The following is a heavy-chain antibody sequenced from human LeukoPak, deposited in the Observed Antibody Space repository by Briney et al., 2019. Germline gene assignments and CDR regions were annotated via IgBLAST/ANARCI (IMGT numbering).Heavy chain of an antibody. CDR2: INPNSGGT. Sequence: ASVKVSCKASGYTFTGYYMHWVRQAPGQGLEWMGWINPNSGGTNYAQKFQGRVTMTTDTSTSTAYMELRSLRSDDTAVYYCARDYPNYDILTGYYWDFDYWGQGTLVTVSS. V-gene: IGHV1-2*02. D-gene: IGHD3-9*01. CDR3: ARDYPNYDILTGYYWDFDY. J-gene: IGHJ4*02. CDR1: GYTFTGYY.